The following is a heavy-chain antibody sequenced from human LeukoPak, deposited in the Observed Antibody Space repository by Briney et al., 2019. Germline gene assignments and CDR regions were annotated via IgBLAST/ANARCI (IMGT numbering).Heavy chain of an antibody. CDR3: ARVYGDYSREQFWLDP. CDR2: IYYSGST. CDR1: GVSISTFY. V-gene: IGHV4-59*01. D-gene: IGHD4-17*01. J-gene: IGHJ5*02. Sequence: SETLSLTCNVSGVSISTFYWTWIRQPPGRELEWIGYIYYSGSTNYNPSLKSRVTISVDTSKNQFSLNLRSMTAADTAVYYCARVYGDYSREQFWLDPWGQGTLVTVSS.